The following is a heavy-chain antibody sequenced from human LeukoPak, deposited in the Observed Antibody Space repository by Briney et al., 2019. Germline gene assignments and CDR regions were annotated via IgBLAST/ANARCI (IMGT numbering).Heavy chain of an antibody. CDR2: ISYDGSDK. V-gene: IGHV3-30*03. Sequence: AGGSLRLSCAAYGFIFSSYGMHWVRQAPGKGLEWVAIISYDGSDKYYADSVKGRLTISRDNSKSTLYLQMISLRTEDTAVYYCARADGSVAGPPSGHWGQGTLVTVSS. J-gene: IGHJ4*02. D-gene: IGHD6-19*01. CDR1: GFIFSSYG. CDR3: ARADGSVAGPPSGH.